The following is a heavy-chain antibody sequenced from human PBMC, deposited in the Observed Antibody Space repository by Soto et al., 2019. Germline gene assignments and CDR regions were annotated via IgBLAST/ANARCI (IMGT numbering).Heavy chain of an antibody. Sequence: GWSLRLACAASVFTFVSYGMHWVRQAPGKGLEWVAVISYDGSNKYYADSVKGRFTISRDNSKNTLYLQMNSLRAEDTAVYYCAKVRITMIVVVSVDYWGQGTLVTVSS. CDR1: VFTFVSYG. D-gene: IGHD3-22*01. CDR3: AKVRITMIVVVSVDY. J-gene: IGHJ4*02. V-gene: IGHV3-30*18. CDR2: ISYDGSNK.